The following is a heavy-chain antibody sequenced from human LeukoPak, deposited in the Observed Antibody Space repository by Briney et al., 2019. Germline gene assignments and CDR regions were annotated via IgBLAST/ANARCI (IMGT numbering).Heavy chain of an antibody. CDR1: GVTFSSYA. Sequence: SVKVSCKASGVTFSSYAISWVRQAPGQGLEWMGGIIPIFGTANYAQKFQGRVTVTADESTSTAYMELSSLRSEDTAVYYCARGLAYYESKVGLFDYWGQGTLVTVSS. CDR3: ARGLAYYESKVGLFDY. J-gene: IGHJ4*02. D-gene: IGHD3-22*01. V-gene: IGHV1-69*13. CDR2: IIPIFGTA.